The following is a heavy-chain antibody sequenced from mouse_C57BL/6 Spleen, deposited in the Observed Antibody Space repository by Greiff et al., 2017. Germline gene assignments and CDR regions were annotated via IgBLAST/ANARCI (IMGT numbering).Heavy chain of an antibody. CDR1: GFTFSSYA. CDR2: ISSGGDYI. CDR3: SRDRDCDVGYYAMDY. V-gene: IGHV5-9-1*02. D-gene: IGHD2-13*01. Sequence: EVHLVESGEGLVKPGGSLKLSCAASGFTFSSYAMSWVRQTPEKRLEWVAYISSGGDYIYYADTVKGRFTISRDNARNTLYLQMSSLKSEDTAMYYCSRDRDCDVGYYAMDYWGQGTSVTVSS. J-gene: IGHJ4*01.